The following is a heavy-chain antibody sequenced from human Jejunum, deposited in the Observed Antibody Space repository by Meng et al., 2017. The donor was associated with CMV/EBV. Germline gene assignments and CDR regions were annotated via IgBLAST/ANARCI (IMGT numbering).Heavy chain of an antibody. D-gene: IGHD4-11*01. J-gene: IGHJ6*02. CDR1: LISVSENY. Sequence: ADSLISVSENYMTWVRQAQGKGLEWVSVISGGGITYYADSVKGRFTISRDNSKNTVLLQMNSLRAEDTAVYYCAGESGLPNGMDVWGRGTTGTVSS. CDR2: ISGGGIT. V-gene: IGHV3-53*01. CDR3: AGESGLPNGMDV.